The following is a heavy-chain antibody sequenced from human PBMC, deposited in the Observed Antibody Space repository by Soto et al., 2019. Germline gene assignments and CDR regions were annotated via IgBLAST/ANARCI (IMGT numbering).Heavy chain of an antibody. CDR1: RLTFSSYG. CDR3: AKEGIAADYYYYYGMDV. D-gene: IGHD6-13*01. CDR2: ISYDGSNK. V-gene: IGHV3-30*18. J-gene: IGHJ6*02. Sequence: GSLRLSCAASRLTFSSYGMHWVRQAPGKGLEWVAVISYDGSNKYYADSVKGRFTISRDNSKNTLYLQMNSLRAEDTAVYYCAKEGIAADYYYYYGMDVWGQGTTVTVSS.